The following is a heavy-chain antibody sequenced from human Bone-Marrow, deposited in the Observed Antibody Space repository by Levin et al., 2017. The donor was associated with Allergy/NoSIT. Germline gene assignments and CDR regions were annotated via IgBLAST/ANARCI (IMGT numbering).Heavy chain of an antibody. CDR2: IRPNSERT. Sequence: GESLKISCAASGFTFANHAMTWVRHAAGKGLEWVSTIRPNSERTYFADSVKGRFTVSRDDSMNMLYLQMNSLRADDTAVYYCAREQGARGWYTVDFWGQGTLVTVSS. J-gene: IGHJ4*02. D-gene: IGHD6-19*01. V-gene: IGHV3-23*01. CDR3: AREQGARGWYTVDF. CDR1: GFTFANHA.